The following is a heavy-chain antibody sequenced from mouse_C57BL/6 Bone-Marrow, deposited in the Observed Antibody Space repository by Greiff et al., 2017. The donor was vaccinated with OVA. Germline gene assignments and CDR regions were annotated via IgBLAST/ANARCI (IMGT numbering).Heavy chain of an antibody. V-gene: IGHV1-66*01. CDR1: GYSFTSYY. CDR2: IYPGSGNT. J-gene: IGHJ1*03. D-gene: IGHD1-1*01. CDR3: ARGYGSRRDWYFDV. Sequence: QVQLQQSGPELVKPGASVKISCKASGYSFTSYYIHWVKQRPGQGLEWIGWIYPGSGNTKYNEKFEGKATLTADTSSSTAYMQLSSLTSEDSAVYYCARGYGSRRDWYFDVWGTGTTVTVSS.